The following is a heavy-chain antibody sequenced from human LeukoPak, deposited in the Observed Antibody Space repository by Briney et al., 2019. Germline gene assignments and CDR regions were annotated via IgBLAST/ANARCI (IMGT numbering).Heavy chain of an antibody. V-gene: IGHV3-30*02. Sequence: GGSLRLSCVASGFPFSSYGMHWVRQAPGKGLEWVAVIWSVGGAEYYADSVKGRFTISRDNSKNTLYLQMNSLRAEDTAVYYCAKVDYGDYGAFDIWGQGTMVTVSS. CDR2: IWSVGGAE. J-gene: IGHJ3*02. CDR1: GFPFSSYG. CDR3: AKVDYGDYGAFDI. D-gene: IGHD4-17*01.